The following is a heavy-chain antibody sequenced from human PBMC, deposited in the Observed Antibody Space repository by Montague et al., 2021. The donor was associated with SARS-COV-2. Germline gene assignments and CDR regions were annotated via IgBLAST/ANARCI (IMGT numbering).Heavy chain of an antibody. D-gene: IGHD5-18*01. J-gene: IGHJ4*02. V-gene: IGHV4-59*01. Sequence: SETLSLTCTVSGGSINSDYWSWIRQPPGKGLEWIGYIYYSGSTNYNPSLKSRVTISVDTSKNQFSLKLSSVTAADTAVYYCARGDVDTAMVYYFDYWGQGTLVTVSS. CDR3: ARGDVDTAMVYYFDY. CDR2: IYYSGST. CDR1: GGSINSDY.